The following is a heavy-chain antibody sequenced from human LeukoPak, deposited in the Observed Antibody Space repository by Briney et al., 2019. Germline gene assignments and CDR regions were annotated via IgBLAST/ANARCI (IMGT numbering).Heavy chain of an antibody. CDR1: GFTFSSYG. J-gene: IGHJ4*02. CDR3: ARARNDYDSSGFSTLDY. Sequence: GRSLRLSCAASGFTFSSYGMHWVRQAPGKGLDRVAVIWYDGSNIYHGDSVKGRFTVSRDNSKNTPYLQMNSLRAEDTAVYYCARARNDYDSSGFSTLDYWGQGTLVTVSS. CDR2: IWYDGSNI. D-gene: IGHD3-22*01. V-gene: IGHV3-33*01.